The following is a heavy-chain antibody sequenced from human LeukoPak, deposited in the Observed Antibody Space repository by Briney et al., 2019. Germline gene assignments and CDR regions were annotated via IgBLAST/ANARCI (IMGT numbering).Heavy chain of an antibody. D-gene: IGHD2-2*01. Sequence: SETLSLTCTVSGYSISSGYYWGWIRQPPGKGLEWIGSIYRSGSTYYNPSLKSRVTISVDTSKNQFSLKLSSVTAADTAVYYCARALIVVVPAAWFDPWGQGTLVTVSS. CDR3: ARALIVVVPAAWFDP. CDR2: IYRSGST. J-gene: IGHJ5*02. CDR1: GYSISSGYY. V-gene: IGHV4-38-2*02.